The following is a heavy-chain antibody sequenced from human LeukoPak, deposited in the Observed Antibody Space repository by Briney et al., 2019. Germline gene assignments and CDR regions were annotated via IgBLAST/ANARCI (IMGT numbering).Heavy chain of an antibody. CDR2: IYYSGST. D-gene: IGHD3-10*01. V-gene: IGHV4-39*07. CDR1: GSISSSSYY. CDR3: ARGGTMVRGVMDY. Sequence: SETLSLTCTGGSISSSSYYWNWIRQPPGKGLEWIGSIYYSGSTYYNPSLKSRVTISVDTSKNQFSLKLSSVTAADTAVYYCARGGTMVRGVMDYWGQGTLVTVSS. J-gene: IGHJ4*02.